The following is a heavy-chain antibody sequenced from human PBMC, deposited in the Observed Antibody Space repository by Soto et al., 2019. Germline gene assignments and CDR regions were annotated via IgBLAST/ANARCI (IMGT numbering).Heavy chain of an antibody. J-gene: IGHJ3*02. Sequence: GGSLRLSCAASGFTFDDYAMHWVRQAPGKGLEWVSGISWNSGSIGYADSVKGRFTISRDNAKNSLYLQMNSLRAEDTALYYCAAQPVAAPTGAFDIWGQGTMVTVSS. CDR3: AAQPVAAPTGAFDI. CDR2: ISWNSGSI. D-gene: IGHD6-19*01. CDR1: GFTFDDYA. V-gene: IGHV3-9*01.